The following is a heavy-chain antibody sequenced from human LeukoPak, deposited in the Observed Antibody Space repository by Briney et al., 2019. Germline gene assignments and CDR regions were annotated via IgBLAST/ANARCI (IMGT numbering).Heavy chain of an antibody. J-gene: IGHJ4*02. CDR1: KFSVGSNY. V-gene: IGHV3-66*01. CDR2: IYSGGST. D-gene: IGHD2-21*01. Sequence: PGGSLRLSCAASKFSVGSNYMTWVRQAPGKGLEWVSLIYSGGSTYYADSVKGRFTISRDISKNTLYLQMNSLRAEDTAVYYCARVGMISYSFDYWGQGTLVTVSS. CDR3: ARVGMISYSFDY.